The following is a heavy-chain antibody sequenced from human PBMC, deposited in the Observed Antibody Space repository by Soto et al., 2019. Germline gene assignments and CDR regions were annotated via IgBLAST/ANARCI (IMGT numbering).Heavy chain of an antibody. CDR2: IYYNGNS. V-gene: IGHV4-30-4*01. Sequence: QVQLQESGPGLVKPSQTLSLTCTVSGGSISSGDYYWSWIRQPPGKGLEWIGYIYYNGNSYYNPSLKSRVTISVDTSKNQFSLKLSRVTAADTALYFCARVGDNPAVAQFDHWGQGTLVTVPS. D-gene: IGHD6-19*01. CDR1: GGSISSGDYY. J-gene: IGHJ4*02. CDR3: ARVGDNPAVAQFDH.